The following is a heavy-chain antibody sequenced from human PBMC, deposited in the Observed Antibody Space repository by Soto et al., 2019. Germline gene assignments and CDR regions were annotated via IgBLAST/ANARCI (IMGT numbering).Heavy chain of an antibody. CDR2: MKEDGSEI. V-gene: IGHV3-7*01. CDR3: SRDHAAY. D-gene: IGHD3-16*01. J-gene: IGHJ4*02. Sequence: EVQLVESGGGLVQPGGSLRLSCAASGFMFTDDWMNWVRQAPGKGLEWVASMKEDGSEIFYVDSVKGRFTISSDNAVNSLFLQMNSLRGEDTAVYYCSRDHAAYWGLGTLVTVSS. CDR1: GFMFTDDW.